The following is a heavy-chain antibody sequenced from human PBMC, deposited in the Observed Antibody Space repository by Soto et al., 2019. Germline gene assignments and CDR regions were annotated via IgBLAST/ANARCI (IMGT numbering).Heavy chain of an antibody. Sequence: PSETLSLTCTVSGGSISSGGYYWSWIRQHPGKGLEWIGYIYYSGSTYYNPSLKSRVTISVDTSKNQFSLKLSSVTAADTAVYYCARATDTAMDLYWYFDLWGRGTLVTVSS. J-gene: IGHJ2*01. CDR1: GGSISSGGYY. V-gene: IGHV4-31*02. D-gene: IGHD5-18*01. CDR2: IYYSGST. CDR3: ARATDTAMDLYWYFDL.